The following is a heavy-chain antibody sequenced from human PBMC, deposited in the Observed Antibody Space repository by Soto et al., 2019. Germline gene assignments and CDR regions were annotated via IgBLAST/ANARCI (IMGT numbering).Heavy chain of an antibody. J-gene: IGHJ3*02. V-gene: IGHV1-18*01. CDR2: ISAYNGNT. CDR3: ARESSILTGYYNVLNAFDI. CDR1: GYTFTSYG. Sequence: ASVKVSCKASGYTFTSYGISWVRQAPGQGLEWMGWISAYNGNTNYAQKLQGRVTMTTDTSTSTAYMELSSLRSDDTAVYYCARESSILTGYYNVLNAFDIWGQGTMVTVSS. D-gene: IGHD3-9*01.